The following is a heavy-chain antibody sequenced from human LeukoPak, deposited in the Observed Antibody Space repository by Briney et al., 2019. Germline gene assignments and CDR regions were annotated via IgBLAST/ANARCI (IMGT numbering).Heavy chain of an antibody. J-gene: IGHJ6*02. CDR2: INAGNGNI. Sequence: ASVKVSCKASGHTSTTCAIHWVRQAPGQGLEWMGWINAGNGNIKYSQKLQGRVTITGDTSASTAYMELSSLRSEDTAVYYCARGYCSSTSCYMDVWGQGTTVT. V-gene: IGHV1-3*01. CDR3: ARGYCSSTSCYMDV. CDR1: GHTSTTCA. D-gene: IGHD2-2*01.